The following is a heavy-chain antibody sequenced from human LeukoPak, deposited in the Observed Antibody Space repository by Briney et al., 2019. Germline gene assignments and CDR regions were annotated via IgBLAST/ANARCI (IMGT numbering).Heavy chain of an antibody. V-gene: IGHV1-69*05. J-gene: IGHJ4*02. D-gene: IGHD3-22*01. CDR3: ARRWPHSSGYYLFDY. Sequence: SVKVSCKASGGTFSSHGFSWVRQAPGQGLEWMGGIIPIFGTTNYAQKFQGRVTITTDDSTSTGYMELSSLRSEDAAVYYCARRWPHSSGYYLFDYWGQGTLVTVSS. CDR2: IIPIFGTT. CDR1: GGTFSSHG.